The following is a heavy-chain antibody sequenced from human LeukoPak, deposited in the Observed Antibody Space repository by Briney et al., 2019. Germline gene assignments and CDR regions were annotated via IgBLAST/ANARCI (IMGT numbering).Heavy chain of an antibody. CDR1: GGSISSSTYY. CDR3: ARLLEVPYYYYMDV. J-gene: IGHJ6*03. Sequence: SETLSLTCTVSGGSISSSTYYWGWIRQPPGKGLEWIGSIYYSGSTYYNPSLKSRVTISVDTSKNQFSLKLSSVTAADTAVYYCARLLEVPYYYYMDVWGKGTTVTVSS. CDR2: IYYSGST. V-gene: IGHV4-39*01.